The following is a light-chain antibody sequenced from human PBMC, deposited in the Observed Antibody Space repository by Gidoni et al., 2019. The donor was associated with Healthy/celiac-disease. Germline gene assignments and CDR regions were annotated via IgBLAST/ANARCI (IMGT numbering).Light chain of an antibody. CDR3: NSRDSSGNPV. CDR1: SLRSYY. Sequence: RFTCQGDSLRSYYASWYPQKPGQAPVLVIYGKNNRPAGIPDRFSGPSSGNTASLTITGGQAEDEADYYCNSRDSSGNPVFGGGTKLTVL. CDR2: GKN. V-gene: IGLV3-19*01. J-gene: IGLJ3*02.